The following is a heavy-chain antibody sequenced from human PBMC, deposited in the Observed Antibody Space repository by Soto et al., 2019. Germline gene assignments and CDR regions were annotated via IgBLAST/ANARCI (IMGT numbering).Heavy chain of an antibody. V-gene: IGHV3-74*01. CDR2: KNGDGRTT. CDR1: GFTFSGYW. CDR3: ARAAYGEYWFDP. D-gene: IGHD4-17*01. J-gene: IGHJ5*02. Sequence: EVQLVESGGGVVPPGGSLRLSCAASGFTFSGYWMHWVRQAPGKGLMWVSRKNGDGRTTNYADSVKGRFTISRENAKNTLYLQMNSLRAEDTAVYYCARAAYGEYWFDPWGQGTLVTVSS.